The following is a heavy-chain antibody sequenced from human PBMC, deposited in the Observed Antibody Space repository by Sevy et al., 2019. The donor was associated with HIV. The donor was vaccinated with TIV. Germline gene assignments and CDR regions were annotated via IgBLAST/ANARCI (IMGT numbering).Heavy chain of an antibody. CDR1: GLILSDHY. V-gene: IGHV3-11*01. J-gene: IGHJ4*02. CDR2: ISRSGFDI. Sequence: GGSLRLSCEASGLILSDHYMNWIRQVPGKGLEWVSYISRSGFDIYYADSVRGRFTISRDTAKNLLYLQMNSLRVEDTGVYYCAKEGPAYYYGSGSFDYWAREPWSPSPQ. D-gene: IGHD3-10*01. CDR3: AKEGPAYYYGSGSFDY.